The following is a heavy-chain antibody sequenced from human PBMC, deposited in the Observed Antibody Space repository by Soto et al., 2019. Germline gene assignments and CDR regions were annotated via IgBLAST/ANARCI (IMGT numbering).Heavy chain of an antibody. CDR3: AKAATRQLGKALYYYGMDV. Sequence: GGSLRLSCAASGFTFSSYAMSWVRQAPGKGLEWVSAISGSGGSTYYADSVKGRFTISRDNSKNTLYLQMNSLRAEDTAVYYCAKAATRQLGKALYYYGMDVWGQGTTVTVSS. V-gene: IGHV3-23*01. CDR2: ISGSGGST. D-gene: IGHD6-13*01. J-gene: IGHJ6*02. CDR1: GFTFSSYA.